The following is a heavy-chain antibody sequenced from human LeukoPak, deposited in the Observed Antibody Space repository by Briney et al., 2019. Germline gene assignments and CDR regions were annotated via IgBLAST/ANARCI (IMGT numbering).Heavy chain of an antibody. Sequence: ASVKVSCKASGYTFTSYNIHWVRQAPGQGLEWMGISNPTGGSTGYAQKFQGRVTMTRDTSTTTVYMEMSSLRSEDTAVYYCARDIAGGWNYFDYWGQGTLVTVSS. J-gene: IGHJ4*02. CDR2: SNPTGGST. CDR3: ARDIAGGWNYFDY. D-gene: IGHD1-14*01. CDR1: GYTFTSYN. V-gene: IGHV1-46*01.